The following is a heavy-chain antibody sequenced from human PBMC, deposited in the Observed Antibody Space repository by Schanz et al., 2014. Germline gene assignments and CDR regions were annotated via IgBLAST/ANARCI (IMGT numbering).Heavy chain of an antibody. CDR3: AKGMGYCSGGTCYDYYYYGLDV. J-gene: IGHJ6*02. D-gene: IGHD2-15*01. Sequence: VQLVESRGGVVQPGRSLRLSCAAYGFTVSSNHMSWVRQAPGKGLEWVSSISHSGGSKYYADSVKGRFTISRDNSENTLYLQMNSLSADDTAVFYCAKGMGYCSGGTCYDYYYYGLDVWGQGTTVTVSS. CDR1: GFTVSSNH. CDR2: ISHSGGSK. V-gene: IGHV3-23*04.